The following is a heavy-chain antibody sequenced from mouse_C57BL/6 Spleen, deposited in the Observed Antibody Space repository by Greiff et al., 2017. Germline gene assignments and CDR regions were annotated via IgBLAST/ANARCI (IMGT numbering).Heavy chain of an antibody. CDR2: IDPSDSYP. Sequence: QVQLQQPGAELVRPGTSVKLSCKASGYTFTSYWMHWVKQRPGQGLEWIGVIDPSDSYPNYNQKFKGKATLTVDTSSSTAYMQLSSLTSEDSAVYYCARKEKLGLGIDAMDYWGQGTSVTVSS. J-gene: IGHJ4*01. CDR1: GYTFTSYW. V-gene: IGHV1-59*01. CDR3: ARKEKLGLGIDAMDY. D-gene: IGHD4-1*01.